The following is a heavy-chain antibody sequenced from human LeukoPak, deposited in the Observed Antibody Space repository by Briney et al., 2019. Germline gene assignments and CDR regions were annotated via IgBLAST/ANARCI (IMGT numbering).Heavy chain of an antibody. Sequence: SETLSLTCTVSGGSISSYYWSWIRQPPGKGLEWIGYIYYSGSTNYNPSLKSRVTISVDTSKNQFSLKLSSVTAADTAVYYCARVEVRYYDSSGYYSTPRVWFDPWGQGTLVTVSS. J-gene: IGHJ5*02. CDR1: GGSISSYY. V-gene: IGHV4-59*01. D-gene: IGHD3-22*01. CDR3: ARVEVRYYDSSGYYSTPRVWFDP. CDR2: IYYSGST.